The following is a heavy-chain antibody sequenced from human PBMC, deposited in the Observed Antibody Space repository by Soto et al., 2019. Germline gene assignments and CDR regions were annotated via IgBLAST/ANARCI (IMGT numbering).Heavy chain of an antibody. J-gene: IGHJ4*02. CDR1: GLIFSTYE. CDR3: ARDGIRFDY. V-gene: IGHV3-48*03. Sequence: GGSLRLSFAASGLIFSTYEMPWVRQAQGKGLEWLSYISNSGDTIYYADSVKGRFTIFRYYAKNSLYLQMNSLRVEDTALYYCARDGIRFDYWGQGTLVTVSS. CDR2: ISNSGDTI.